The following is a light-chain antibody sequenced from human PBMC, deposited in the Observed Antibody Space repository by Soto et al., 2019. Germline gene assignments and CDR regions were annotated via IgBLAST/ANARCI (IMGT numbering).Light chain of an antibody. V-gene: IGLV2-23*01. Sequence: QSVLTQPASVSGSPGQSITVSCTDTNNDIGTSDLVSSYQQHPGKGPKLIIYDANKRPSGVSNRLPGSTSGNTASLTISGLQAEDEADYFCCSYAGSGTYVFGTGTKVTVL. CDR3: CSYAGSGTYV. J-gene: IGLJ1*01. CDR1: NNDIGTSDL. CDR2: DAN.